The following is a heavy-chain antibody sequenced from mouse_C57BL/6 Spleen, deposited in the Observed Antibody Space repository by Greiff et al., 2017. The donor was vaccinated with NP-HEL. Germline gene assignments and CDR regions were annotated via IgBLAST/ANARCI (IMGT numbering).Heavy chain of an antibody. Sequence: VQLQQSGAELVRPGSSVKLSCKASGYTFTSYWMDWVKQRPGQGLEWIGNIYPSASETHYNQKFKDKATLTVDKASSTADMQLSSLTSEDSAVYYCASRTGNEPFAYWGQGTLVTVSA. CDR3: ASRTGNEPFAY. J-gene: IGHJ3*01. CDR1: GYTFTSYW. CDR2: IYPSASET. V-gene: IGHV1-61*01. D-gene: IGHD4-1*01.